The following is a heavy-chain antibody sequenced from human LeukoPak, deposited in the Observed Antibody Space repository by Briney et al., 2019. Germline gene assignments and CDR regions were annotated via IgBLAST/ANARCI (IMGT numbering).Heavy chain of an antibody. Sequence: GGSLRLSCAASGFTFSSYWMHWVRQAPGKGLEWVSAISGSGGSTCYADSVKGRFTISRDNSKNTLYLQMNSLRAEDTAVYYCAKVRGYYQGLFGYWGQGTLVTVSS. CDR3: AKVRGYYQGLFGY. V-gene: IGHV3-23*01. CDR1: GFTFSSYW. D-gene: IGHD3-22*01. J-gene: IGHJ4*02. CDR2: ISGSGGST.